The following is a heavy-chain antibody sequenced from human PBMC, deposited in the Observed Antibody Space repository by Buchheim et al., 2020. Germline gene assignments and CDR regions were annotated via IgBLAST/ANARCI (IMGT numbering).Heavy chain of an antibody. V-gene: IGHV4-31*03. D-gene: IGHD3-22*01. J-gene: IGHJ6*02. CDR2: IYYSGTT. CDR3: AGARDSSGYYYYYYYGMDV. CDR1: GGSISSGGYY. Sequence: QVQLQESGPGLVKPSQTLSLTCTVSGGSISSGGYYWSWIRQHPGKGLEWIGYIYYSGTTYYNPSLKSRFTISVDTSKNQFSLKLSSVTAADTAVYYCAGARDSSGYYYYYYYGMDVWGQGTT.